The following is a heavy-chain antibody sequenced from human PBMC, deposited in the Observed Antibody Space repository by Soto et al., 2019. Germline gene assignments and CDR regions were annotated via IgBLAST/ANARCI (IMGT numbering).Heavy chain of an antibody. CDR3: ATTARLDT. Sequence: QVQLVQSGAEVKKPGASVKVSCKASGHTITSFDSNWVRQATGQGREWMGWMNPNSGNTGYAQKFQDRVSLTRNTSISPASIELGSLSSEDTAVYYCATTARLDTWGQGTLLTVSS. CDR2: MNPNSGNT. CDR1: GHTITSFD. J-gene: IGHJ5*02. V-gene: IGHV1-8*01. D-gene: IGHD5-18*01.